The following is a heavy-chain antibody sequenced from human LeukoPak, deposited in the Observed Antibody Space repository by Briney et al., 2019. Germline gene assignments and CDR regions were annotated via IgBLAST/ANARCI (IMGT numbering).Heavy chain of an antibody. J-gene: IGHJ4*02. CDR3: ARGPPPGATAYGAVDC. D-gene: IGHD3-16*01. V-gene: IGHV4-34*01. Sequence: SETLSLTCAVYDESFSGSYWIWIRQPPGKGLEWIGGISHGGGTNYDPSLKSRVTISADTSKNQFSLRLKSVTAADTAVYYCARGPPPGATAYGAVDCWGQGSLVTVSS. CDR2: ISHGGGT. CDR1: DESFSGSY.